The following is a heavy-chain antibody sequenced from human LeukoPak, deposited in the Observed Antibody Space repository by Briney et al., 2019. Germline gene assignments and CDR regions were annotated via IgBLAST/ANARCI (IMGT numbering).Heavy chain of an antibody. J-gene: IGHJ4*02. Sequence: QTGGSLRLSCAASGFTFSSYAMHWVRQAPGKGREWVAVISYDGSNKYYADSVKGRFTISRDNSKNTLYLQMNSRRAEDTAVYYCARETAMVTPLFDYWGQGTLVTVSS. CDR2: ISYDGSNK. D-gene: IGHD5-18*01. CDR1: GFTFSSYA. V-gene: IGHV3-30-3*01. CDR3: ARETAMVTPLFDY.